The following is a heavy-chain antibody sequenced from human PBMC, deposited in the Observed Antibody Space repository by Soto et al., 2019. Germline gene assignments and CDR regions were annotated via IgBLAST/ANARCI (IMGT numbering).Heavy chain of an antibody. CDR3: ARDQSPSSGWPGMDV. Sequence: QVQLVQSGAEVKKPGASVKVSCKASGYTFTDYYMHWVRQAPGQGLEWMGWINPNSGGTNYAQKFQGRVTMTGDTSISTAYMELNRLRSDDTAVYYCARDQSPSSGWPGMDVWGQGTTVTVSS. V-gene: IGHV1-2*02. J-gene: IGHJ6*02. D-gene: IGHD6-19*01. CDR1: GYTFTDYY. CDR2: INPNSGGT.